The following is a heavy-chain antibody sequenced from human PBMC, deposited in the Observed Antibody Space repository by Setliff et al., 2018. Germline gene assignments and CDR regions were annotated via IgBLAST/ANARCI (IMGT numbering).Heavy chain of an antibody. J-gene: IGHJ4*02. Sequence: SETLSLTCAVYGGSFSSYSWTWIRQPPGKGLEWIGDINHSGSTNYSPSLKSRVTISVDTSKNQFSLKLSSVTAADTAVYYCARGSRIAGRAIDFWGQGTLVTVSS. D-gene: IGHD6-6*01. V-gene: IGHV4-34*01. CDR3: ARGSRIAGRAIDF. CDR2: INHSGST. CDR1: GGSFSSYS.